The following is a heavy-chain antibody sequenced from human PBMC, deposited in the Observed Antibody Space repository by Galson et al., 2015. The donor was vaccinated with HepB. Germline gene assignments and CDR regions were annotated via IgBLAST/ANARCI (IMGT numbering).Heavy chain of an antibody. V-gene: IGHV3-30*18. D-gene: IGHD6-19*01. J-gene: IGHJ6*03. Sequence: SLRLSCAASGFTFSSYGMHWVRQAPGKGLEWVAVISYDGSNKYYADSVKGRFTISRDNSKNTLYLQMNSLRAEDTAVYCCAKEARIAVAGTDYYYYYMDVWGKGTTVTVSS. CDR1: GFTFSSYG. CDR2: ISYDGSNK. CDR3: AKEARIAVAGTDYYYYYMDV.